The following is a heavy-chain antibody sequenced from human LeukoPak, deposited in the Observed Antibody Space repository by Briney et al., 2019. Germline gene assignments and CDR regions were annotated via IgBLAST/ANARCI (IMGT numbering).Heavy chain of an antibody. V-gene: IGHV3-64D*09. J-gene: IGHJ6*02. CDR3: VRGYSFGPYGMDV. Sequence: TGGSLRLSCVVSGFTFSSYAMHWVRQAPGKGLEYVSAISDSGGSTYYADSVKGRFTISRDNSKNTLYLQMSSLRAEDTAVYFCVRGYSFGPYGMDVWGQGTTVTVSS. CDR1: GFTFSSYA. CDR2: ISDSGGST. D-gene: IGHD2-15*01.